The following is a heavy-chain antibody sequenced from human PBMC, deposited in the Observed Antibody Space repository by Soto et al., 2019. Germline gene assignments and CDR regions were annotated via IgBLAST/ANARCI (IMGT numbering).Heavy chain of an antibody. Sequence: QITLKESGPTLVKPTQTLTLTCTFSGFSLSTGGVGVGWIRQPPGEALEWLALIYWDDDKRYSPSLKSRLTIHKDTSKNQVVLSMTNMDPVDTATYYCAHSRCGGDCLQSYSSHYYYGMDVWGQGTTVTVSS. J-gene: IGHJ6*02. D-gene: IGHD2-21*02. V-gene: IGHV2-5*02. CDR1: GFSLSTGGVG. CDR3: AHSRCGGDCLQSYSSHYYYGMDV. CDR2: IYWDDDK.